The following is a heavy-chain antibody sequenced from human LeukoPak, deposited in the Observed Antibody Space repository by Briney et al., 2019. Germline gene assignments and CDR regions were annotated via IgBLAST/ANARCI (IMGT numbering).Heavy chain of an antibody. Sequence: PSETLSLTCTVSNGSINRYYWGWVRQPAGKGREWIGRIYNCRTTNYSPSLKRRLSMSLDTSKNQFYLTLRSVPAADTAVYYCGRQGYTASYSFLDYWSQGSLVTVSS. D-gene: IGHD1-26*01. V-gene: IGHV4-4*07. CDR1: NGSINRYY. J-gene: IGHJ4*02. CDR2: IYNCRTT. CDR3: GRQGYTASYSFLDY.